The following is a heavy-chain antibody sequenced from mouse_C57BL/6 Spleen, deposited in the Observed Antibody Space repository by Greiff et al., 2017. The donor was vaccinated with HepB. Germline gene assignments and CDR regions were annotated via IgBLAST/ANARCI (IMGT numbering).Heavy chain of an antibody. D-gene: IGHD2-5*01. CDR3: ARRGPTYYSNYEGYYAMDY. J-gene: IGHJ4*01. Sequence: QVQLQQPGAELVRPGTSVKLSCKASGYTFTSYWMHWVKQRPGQGLEWIGVIDPSDSYTNYNQKFKGKATLTVDTSSSTAYMQLSSLTSEDSAVYYCARRGPTYYSNYEGYYAMDYWGQGTSVTVSS. CDR2: IDPSDSYT. CDR1: GYTFTSYW. V-gene: IGHV1-59*01.